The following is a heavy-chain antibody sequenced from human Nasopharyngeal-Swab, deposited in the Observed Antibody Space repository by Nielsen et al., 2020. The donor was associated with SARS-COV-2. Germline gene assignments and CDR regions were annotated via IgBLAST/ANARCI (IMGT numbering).Heavy chain of an antibody. CDR2: ISPNSGGT. D-gene: IGHD2-8*01. CDR3: ASPYCTNGVCYSRAGFDS. J-gene: IGHJ4*02. Sequence: ASVKVSCKASGCTFTGYFLHWVRQAPGQGLEWMGRISPNSGGTNYAQKFQGRVTMTSDTSISTAYMELSSLRSDDTAVYYCASPYCTNGVCYSRAGFDSWGQGSLVTVSS. V-gene: IGHV1-2*06. CDR1: GCTFTGYF.